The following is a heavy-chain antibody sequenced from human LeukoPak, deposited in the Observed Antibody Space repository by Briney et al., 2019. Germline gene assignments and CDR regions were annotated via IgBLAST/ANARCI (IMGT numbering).Heavy chain of an antibody. V-gene: IGHV4-38-2*02. J-gene: IGHJ3*02. CDR2: IYHRGST. D-gene: IGHD1-26*01. CDR3: ARHLANQDTDAFDI. CDR1: GYSISSGYY. Sequence: PSETLSLTCTVSGYSISSGYYWGWIRQPPGKGLEWIGSIYHRGSTYYNPSLKSRVTISVDTSKNQFSLKLSSVTAADTAVYYCARHLANQDTDAFDIWGQGTMVTVSS.